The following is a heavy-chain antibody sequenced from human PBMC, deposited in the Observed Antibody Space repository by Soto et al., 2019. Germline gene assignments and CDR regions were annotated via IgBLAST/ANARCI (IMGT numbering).Heavy chain of an antibody. J-gene: IGHJ4*02. CDR1: GFTFSSYA. CDR2: ISYDGSNK. Sequence: GGSLRLSCAASGFTFSSYAMHWVRQAPGKGLEWVAVISYDGSNKYYADSVKGRFSISRDNSKNTLYLQMNSLRAEDTAVYYCARDKRDLRFLEWSYYFDFWGQGTLVTVSS. V-gene: IGHV3-30-3*01. D-gene: IGHD3-3*01. CDR3: ARDKRDLRFLEWSYYFDF.